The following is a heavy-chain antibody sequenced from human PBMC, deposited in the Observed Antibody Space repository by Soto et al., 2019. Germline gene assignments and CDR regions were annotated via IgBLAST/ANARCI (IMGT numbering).Heavy chain of an antibody. D-gene: IGHD4-17*01. Sequence: SETLSLTCTVSGGSISSGDHYWSWIRQFPGKGMEWIGYIYYGGSTYYNPSLNSRVFISVYTSKNYFSPHLTAVTATDTAIYYCARGNTYGVVNLFDPWGPGTLVTVSS. CDR2: IYYGGST. V-gene: IGHV4-31*03. CDR1: GGSISSGDHY. CDR3: ARGNTYGVVNLFDP. J-gene: IGHJ5*02.